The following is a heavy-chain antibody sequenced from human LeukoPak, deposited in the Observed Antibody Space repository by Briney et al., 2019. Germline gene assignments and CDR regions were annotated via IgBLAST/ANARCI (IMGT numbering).Heavy chain of an antibody. V-gene: IGHV3-43*01. D-gene: IGHD1-14*01. Sequence: GGSLRLSCAASGFTFDDYAMHWVRQAPGKGLEWVSLISWDGGSTFYADSVKGRFTISRDNSKNSLYLQMNSLRTDDTALYYCAKDNPRKLTSEYFFDYWGQGTLVTVSS. J-gene: IGHJ4*02. CDR3: AKDNPRKLTSEYFFDY. CDR1: GFTFDDYA. CDR2: ISWDGGST.